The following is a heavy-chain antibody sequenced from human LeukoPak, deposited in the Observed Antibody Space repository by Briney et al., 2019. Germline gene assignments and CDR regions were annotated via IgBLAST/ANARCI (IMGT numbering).Heavy chain of an antibody. D-gene: IGHD6-19*01. CDR3: ARDRAGDYYFDY. CDR2: IYSGGST. V-gene: IGHV3-66*02. J-gene: IGHJ4*02. CDR1: GFTVSSNY. Sequence: GGSLRLSCAAFGFTVSSNYMSWVRQAPGKGLEWVSVIYSGGSTYYADSVKGRFTISRDNSKNTLYLQMSSLRAEDTAVYYCARDRAGDYYFDYWGQGTLVTVSS.